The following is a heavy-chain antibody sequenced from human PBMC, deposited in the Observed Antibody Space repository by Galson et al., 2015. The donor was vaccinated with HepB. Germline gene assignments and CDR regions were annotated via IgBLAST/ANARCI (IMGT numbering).Heavy chain of an antibody. CDR2: ISYDGSNK. Sequence: SLRLSCAASGFTFSSYAMRWVRQAPGKGLEWVAVISYDGSNKYYADSVKGRFTISRDNSKNTLYLQMNSLRAEDTAVYYCARDHSSPEVGATSGGFDYWGQGTLVTVSS. CDR1: GFTFSSYA. J-gene: IGHJ4*02. CDR3: ARDHSSPEVGATSGGFDY. V-gene: IGHV3-30-3*01. D-gene: IGHD1-26*01.